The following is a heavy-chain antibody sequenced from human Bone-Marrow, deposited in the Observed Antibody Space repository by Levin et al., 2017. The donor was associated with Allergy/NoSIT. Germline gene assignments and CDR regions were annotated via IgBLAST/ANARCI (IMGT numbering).Heavy chain of an antibody. CDR1: GFTFSSYS. CDR3: ARDGRVPAASLYYYYGMDG. J-gene: IGHJ6*02. CDR2: ISSSSSYI. V-gene: IGHV3-21*01. Sequence: GGSLRLSCAASGFTFSSYSMNWVRQAPGKGLEWVSSISSSSSYIYYADSVKGRFTISRDNAKNSLYLQMNSLRAEDTAVYYCARDGRVPAASLYYYYGMDGWGQGTTVTVSS. D-gene: IGHD2-2*01.